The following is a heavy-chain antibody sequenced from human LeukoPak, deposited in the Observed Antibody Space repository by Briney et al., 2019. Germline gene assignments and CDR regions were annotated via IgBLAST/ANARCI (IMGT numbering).Heavy chain of an antibody. J-gene: IGHJ1*01. CDR3: ARAPSEIGGYYPEYFRH. D-gene: IGHD3-22*01. V-gene: IGHV3-74*01. CDR1: GFTFSNYW. Sequence: SGGSLRLSCAAAGFTFSNYWMHWVRQDPGKGLVWVSRIKSDGRTNYADSVKGRFTISRDNAKNTVSPQMNSLRAEDTGVYYCARAPSEIGGYYPEYFRHWGQGTLVTVSS. CDR2: IKSDGRT.